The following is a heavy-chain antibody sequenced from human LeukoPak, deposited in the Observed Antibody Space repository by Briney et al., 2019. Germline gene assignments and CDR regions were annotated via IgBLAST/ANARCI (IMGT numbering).Heavy chain of an antibody. CDR3: ARLDYYGSGSYCDY. J-gene: IGHJ4*02. D-gene: IGHD3-10*01. V-gene: IGHV4-39*07. CDR2: IYYSGST. Sequence: SETLSLTCTVSGGSISSSTNYWGWIRQPPGKGLEWIGSIYYSGSTYYNPSLKSRVTISVDTSKNQFSLKLSSVTAADTAVYYCARLDYYGSGSYCDYWGQGTLVTVSS. CDR1: GGSISSSTNY.